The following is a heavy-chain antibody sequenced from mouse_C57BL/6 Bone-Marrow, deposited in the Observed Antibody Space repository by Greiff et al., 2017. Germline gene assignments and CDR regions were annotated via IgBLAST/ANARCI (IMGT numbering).Heavy chain of an antibody. CDR3: ASNYGSSYWYFDV. CDR1: GYTFTSYW. D-gene: IGHD1-1*01. CDR2: IDPGSGST. Sequence: VQLQQPGAELVKPGASVKMSCKASGYTFTSYWITWVKQRPGQGLEWIGDIDPGSGSTNYNEKFKSKATLTVDTSSSTAYMQLSSLTSEDSAVYYCASNYGSSYWYFDVWGRGTTVTVSS. V-gene: IGHV1-55*01. J-gene: IGHJ1*03.